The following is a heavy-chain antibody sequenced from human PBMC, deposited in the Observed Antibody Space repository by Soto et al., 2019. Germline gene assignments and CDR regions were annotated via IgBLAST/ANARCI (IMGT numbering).Heavy chain of an antibody. D-gene: IGHD5-12*01. V-gene: IGHV3-33*01. CDR2: IWYDGSNE. CDR1: GFTFSNYG. J-gene: IGHJ4*02. CDR3: VRDRAFFGYNFDC. Sequence: SLRLSCAASGFTFSNYGMHWVRQAPGKGLEWVAVIWYDGSNEYYADSVKGRFTISRDNSKNTMYLQMNSLRVEDTAVYYCVRDRAFFGYNFDCWGQGTLVTVSS.